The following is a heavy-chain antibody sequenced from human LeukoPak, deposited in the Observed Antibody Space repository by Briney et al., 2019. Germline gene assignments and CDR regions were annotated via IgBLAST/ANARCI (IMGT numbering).Heavy chain of an antibody. J-gene: IGHJ6*02. CDR1: GYSFTSYW. Sequence: GESLKISCKGSGYSFTSYWIGWVRQMPGKGLEWMGIIYPGDSDTRYSPSFQGQVTISADKSISTAYLQWSSLKASDTAMYYWARXGYXXYXVSXSNYYYYGMDVWGQGTTVTVSS. CDR3: ARXGYXXYXVSXSNYYYYGMDV. CDR2: IYPGDSDT. V-gene: IGHV5-51*01. D-gene: IGHD6-13*01.